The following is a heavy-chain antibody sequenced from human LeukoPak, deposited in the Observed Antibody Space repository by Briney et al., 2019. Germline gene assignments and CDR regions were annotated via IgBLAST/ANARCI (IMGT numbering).Heavy chain of an antibody. CDR3: ARQNYDILTGYPFDY. D-gene: IGHD3-9*01. CDR2: ISYSGNT. J-gene: IGHJ4*02. Sequence: PSETLSLTCTVSGVSISSYHCSWIRQPPGKGLEWIGTISYSGNTYCNPSLKSRVTVSVDTSKNQFSLNLNSVTAADTAVYYCARQNYDILTGYPFDYWGQGTLVTVSS. V-gene: IGHV4-59*08. CDR1: GVSISSYH.